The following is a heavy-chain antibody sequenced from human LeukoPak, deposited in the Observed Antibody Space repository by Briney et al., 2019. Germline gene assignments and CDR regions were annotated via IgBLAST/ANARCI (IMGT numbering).Heavy chain of an antibody. V-gene: IGHV3-64*01. D-gene: IGHD6-6*01. J-gene: IGHJ4*02. CDR3: ARGVGYSSSSGFDY. Sequence: GGSLRLSCAASGFTFSSYAMHWVCQAPGKGLEYVSAISSNGGSTYYANSVKGRFTISRDNSKNTLYLQMGSLRAEDMAVYYCARGVGYSSSSGFDYWGQGTLVTVSS. CDR1: GFTFSSYA. CDR2: ISSNGGST.